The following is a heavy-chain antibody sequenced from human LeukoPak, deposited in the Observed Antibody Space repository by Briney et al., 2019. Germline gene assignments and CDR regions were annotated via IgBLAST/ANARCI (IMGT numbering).Heavy chain of an antibody. CDR1: GYTFTSYG. J-gene: IGHJ3*02. Sequence: ASVKVSCKASGYTFTSYGISWVRQAPGQGLEWMGWISAYNGNTDYAQKLQGRVTMTTDTSTSTAYMELRSLRSDDTAVYYCARSLGDIAAAAADAFDIWGQGKMVTVSS. CDR3: ARSLGDIAAAAADAFDI. V-gene: IGHV1-18*01. D-gene: IGHD6-13*01. CDR2: ISAYNGNT.